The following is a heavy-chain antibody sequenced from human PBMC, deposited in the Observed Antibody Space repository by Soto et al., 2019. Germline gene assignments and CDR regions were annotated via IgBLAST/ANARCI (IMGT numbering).Heavy chain of an antibody. CDR2: IYYSGST. CDR1: GGSISSYY. CDR3: ARRYYCSSTSCYGEGNWFDP. V-gene: IGHV4-59*08. D-gene: IGHD2-2*01. Sequence: SETLSLTCTVSGGSISSYYWSWIRQPPGKGLEWIGYIYYSGSTNYNPSLKSRVIISVDTSKNQFSLKLSSVTAADTAVYYCARRYYCSSTSCYGEGNWFDPWGQGTLVTVSS. J-gene: IGHJ5*02.